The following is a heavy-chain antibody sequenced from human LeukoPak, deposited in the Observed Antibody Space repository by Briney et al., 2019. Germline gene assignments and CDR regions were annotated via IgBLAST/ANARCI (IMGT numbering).Heavy chain of an antibody. V-gene: IGHV1-3*01. D-gene: IGHD3-3*01. CDR2: INAGNGNT. J-gene: IGHJ5*02. CDR3: ARVGTIFGVTSRYWFDP. Sequence: ASVKVSCKASGYTFTSYAMHWVRQAPGQRLEWMGWINAGNGNTKYSQKFQGRVTITRDTSASTAYMELSSPRSEDTAVYYCARVGTIFGVTSRYWFDPWGQGTLVTVSS. CDR1: GYTFTSYA.